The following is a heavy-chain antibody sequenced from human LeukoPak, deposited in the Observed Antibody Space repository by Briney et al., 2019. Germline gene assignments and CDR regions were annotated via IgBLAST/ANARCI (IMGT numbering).Heavy chain of an antibody. CDR1: GFTFSSYA. CDR2: IPYDGSNK. V-gene: IGHV3-30*04. CDR3: AKDLAYYGSGSYYNENYFDY. Sequence: PGRTLRLSCAASGFTFSSYAMHWVRQAPGKGLEWVALIPYDGSNKYYADSVKGRFTVSRDNSKNTLYLQMNSLRAEDTAVYYCAKDLAYYGSGSYYNENYFDYWGQGTLVTVSS. J-gene: IGHJ4*02. D-gene: IGHD3-10*01.